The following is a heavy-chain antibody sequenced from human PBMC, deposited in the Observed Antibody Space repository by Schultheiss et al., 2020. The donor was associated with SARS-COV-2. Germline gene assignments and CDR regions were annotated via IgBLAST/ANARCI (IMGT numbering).Heavy chain of an antibody. CDR3: ARERPYCGGDCKAPGAFDI. CDR2: IYTSGST. J-gene: IGHJ3*02. V-gene: IGHV4-4*07. CDR1: GGSFSGYY. Sequence: SQTLSLTCAVYGGSFSGYYWSWIRQPPGKGLEWIGRIYTSGSTNYNPSLKSRVTMSVDTSKNQFSLKLSSVTAADTAVYYCARERPYCGGDCKAPGAFDIWGQGTMVTVSS. D-gene: IGHD2-21*02.